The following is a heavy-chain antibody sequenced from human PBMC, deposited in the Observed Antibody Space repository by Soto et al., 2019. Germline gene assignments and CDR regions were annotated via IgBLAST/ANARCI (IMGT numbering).Heavy chain of an antibody. D-gene: IGHD5-18*01. CDR1: GFTVSSNY. J-gene: IGHJ4*02. Sequence: HPGGSLRLSCAASGFTVSSNYMSWVRQAPGKGLEWVSVIYSGGSTYYADSVKDRFTISRDNSKNTLYLQMNGLRAEDTAVYYCARGGSRRLQLWFVFDYWGQGTLVTVSS. V-gene: IGHV3-53*01. CDR3: ARGGSRRLQLWFVFDY. CDR2: IYSGGST.